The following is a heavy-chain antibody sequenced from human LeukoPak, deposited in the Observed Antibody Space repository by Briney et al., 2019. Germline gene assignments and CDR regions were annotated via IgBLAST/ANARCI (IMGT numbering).Heavy chain of an antibody. D-gene: IGHD3-3*01. CDR3: ARGDYDFWSGYYQHYYYYYYMDV. V-gene: IGHV3-21*01. Sequence: GGSLRLSCAASGFTFSSYSMNWVRQAPGKGLEWVSSISSSSSYIYYADSVKGRFTISRDNAKNSLYLQMNSLRAEDTAVYYCARGDYDFWSGYYQHYYYYYYMDVWAKGPRSPSP. CDR1: GFTFSSYS. J-gene: IGHJ6*03. CDR2: ISSSSSYI.